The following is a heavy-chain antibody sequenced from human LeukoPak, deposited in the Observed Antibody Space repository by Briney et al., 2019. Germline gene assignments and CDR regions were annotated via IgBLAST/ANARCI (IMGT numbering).Heavy chain of an antibody. CDR2: IYWNDDN. Sequence: SGPTLVKPTQTLTLTCTFSGFSLSISGVGVGWIRQPPGKALEWLALIYWNDDNRYSPSLKSRLTITKDTSKNQVVLTMTNMDPVDTATYYCAHYGDYRFMWYFDYWGQGTLVTVSS. J-gene: IGHJ4*02. CDR3: AHYGDYRFMWYFDY. V-gene: IGHV2-5*01. CDR1: GFSLSISGVG. D-gene: IGHD4-17*01.